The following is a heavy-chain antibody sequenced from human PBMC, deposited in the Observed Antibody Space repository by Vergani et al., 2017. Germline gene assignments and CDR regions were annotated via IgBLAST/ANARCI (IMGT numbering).Heavy chain of an antibody. CDR1: GFTFDDYA. CDR2: ISWNSGSI. V-gene: IGHV3-9*01. J-gene: IGHJ4*02. D-gene: IGHD6-6*01. CDR3: AKDRYSSSSEYFDY. Sequence: EVQLVESGGGLVQPGRSLRLSCAASGFTFDDYAMHWVRQAPGKGLEWVSGISWNSGSIGYADSVKGRFTISRDKAKNSLYLQMNSLRAEDTALYYCAKDRYSSSSEYFDYWGQGTLVTVSS.